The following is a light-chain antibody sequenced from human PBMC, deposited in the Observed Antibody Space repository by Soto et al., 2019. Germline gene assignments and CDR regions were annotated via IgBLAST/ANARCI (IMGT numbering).Light chain of an antibody. Sequence: EIVLTQSPATLSLSPWDRATLSCRASQSVDRYLAWYQEKPGQAPRLLIYDTSDRATGIPDRFSGSGSGTDFTLTISSLEPEDFAVYYCQQGSNWYTFGQGTKLEIK. V-gene: IGKV3-11*01. CDR2: DTS. J-gene: IGKJ2*01. CDR1: QSVDRY. CDR3: QQGSNWYT.